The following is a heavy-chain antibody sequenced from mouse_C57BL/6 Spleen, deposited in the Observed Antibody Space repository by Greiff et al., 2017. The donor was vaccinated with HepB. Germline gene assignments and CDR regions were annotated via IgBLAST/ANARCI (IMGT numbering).Heavy chain of an antibody. Sequence: QVQLQQPGAELVRPGSSVKLSCKASGYTFTSYWMHWVKQRPIQGLEWIGNIDPSDSETHYNQKFKDKATLTVDKSSITAYMQLSSLTSEDSAVYYCARAGDYLYYYAMDYWGQGTSVTVSS. CDR1: GYTFTSYW. CDR2: IDPSDSET. D-gene: IGHD2-4*01. CDR3: ARAGDYLYYYAMDY. J-gene: IGHJ4*01. V-gene: IGHV1-52*01.